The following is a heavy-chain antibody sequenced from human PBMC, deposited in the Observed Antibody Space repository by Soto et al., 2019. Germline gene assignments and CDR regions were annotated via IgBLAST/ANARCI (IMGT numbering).Heavy chain of an antibody. CDR2: INPKSGGT. J-gene: IGHJ4*02. V-gene: IGHV1-2*02. CDR3: ARDMAKGGVSAGFDS. Sequence: QVQLVQSGAEVKKPGASVNVSCKASGDTFTVYDMHWVRQAPGQGLEWMGWINPKSGGTMYPQKFQGRVTMTLDTSTSTATVALARMSSDYAAVYYCARDMAKGGVSAGFDSWGQGTLVTVSS. D-gene: IGHD2-8*01. CDR1: GDTFTVYD.